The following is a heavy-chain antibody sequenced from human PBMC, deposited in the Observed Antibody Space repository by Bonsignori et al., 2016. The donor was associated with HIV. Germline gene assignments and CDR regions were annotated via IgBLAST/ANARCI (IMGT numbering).Heavy chain of an antibody. J-gene: IGHJ4*02. V-gene: IGHV4-59*01. CDR2: LLQWED. D-gene: IGHD2/OR15-2a*01. CDR3: ARFSNGNTTTLNWLTYFFDY. Sequence: WIRQPPREGAGVDWIYLLQWEDRLQQPPLKSRVTISIDTSKNQFSLKLKSVTTADTAVYYCARFSNGNTTTLNWLTYFFDYWGQGTLVTVSS.